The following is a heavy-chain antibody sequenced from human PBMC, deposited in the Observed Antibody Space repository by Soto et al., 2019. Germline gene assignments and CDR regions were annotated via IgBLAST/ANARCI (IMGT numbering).Heavy chain of an antibody. CDR3: ASVPHDSYNSGDY. V-gene: IGHV3-72*01. CDR1: GFTFSDHH. J-gene: IGHJ4*02. Sequence: GGSLRLSCAASGFTFSDHHMDWVRQAPGKGLEWVGRSRNKANSYTTEYAASVKGRFTISRDDSKNSLYLQMNSLKTEDTAVYYCASVPHDSYNSGDYWGQGTLVTVSS. D-gene: IGHD1-20*01. CDR2: SRNKANSYTT.